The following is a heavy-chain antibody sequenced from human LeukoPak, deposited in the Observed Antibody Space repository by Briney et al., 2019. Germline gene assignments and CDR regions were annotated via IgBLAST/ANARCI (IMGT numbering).Heavy chain of an antibody. CDR1: GYTFTVYY. Sequence: ASVKVSCKASGYTFTVYYMHWVRQAPGQGLEWMGWINPNSGGTNYAQKFQGWVTMTRDTSISTAYMELSRLRSDDTAVYYCARVRRTIFGVVTHYYFDYWGQGTLVTVSS. CDR3: ARVRRTIFGVVTHYYFDY. V-gene: IGHV1-2*04. CDR2: INPNSGGT. J-gene: IGHJ4*02. D-gene: IGHD3-3*01.